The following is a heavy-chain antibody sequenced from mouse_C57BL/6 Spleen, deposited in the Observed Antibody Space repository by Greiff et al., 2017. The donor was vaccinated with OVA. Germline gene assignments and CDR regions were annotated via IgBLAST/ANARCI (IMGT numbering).Heavy chain of an antibody. J-gene: IGHJ2*01. CDR3: AQAIYYDYDAYSFDY. V-gene: IGHV8-5*01. CDR2: IWWNDDK. Sequence: QVTLKVSGPGILQPSQTLSLTCSFSGFSLSTSNMGIGWIRQPSGKGLEWLAHIWWNDDKYYNTFLKSRITISKDTSNNQVFLKLTSVDTADTATYNCAQAIYYDYDAYSFDYWGQGTTLTVSS. D-gene: IGHD2-4*01. CDR1: GFSLSTSNMG.